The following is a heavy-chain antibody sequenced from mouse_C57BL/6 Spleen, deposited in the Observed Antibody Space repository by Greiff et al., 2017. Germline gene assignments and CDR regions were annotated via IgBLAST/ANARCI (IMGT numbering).Heavy chain of an antibody. CDR3: ARSSYYSNFMDY. D-gene: IGHD2-5*01. V-gene: IGHV1-59*01. CDR2: IDPSDSYT. CDR1: GYTFTSYW. Sequence: QVQLQQPGAELVRPGTSVKLSCKASGYTFTSYWMHWVKQRPGQGLEWIGVIDPSDSYTNYNQKFKGKATLTVDTSSSTAYMQLSSLTSEDSAVYYCARSSYYSNFMDYWGQGTSVTVSS. J-gene: IGHJ4*01.